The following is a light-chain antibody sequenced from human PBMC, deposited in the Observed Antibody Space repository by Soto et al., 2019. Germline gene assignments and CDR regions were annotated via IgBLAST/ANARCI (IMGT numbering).Light chain of an antibody. J-gene: IGKJ2*01. CDR3: QQIYSTTMYT. Sequence: DIQMTQSPSSLSASVGDRVTITCRASQSISSYLNWYQHKPGKAPKLLIYASSSLQSGVPSRFSGSGSGTDFTLTISSLQPEDFATYYCQQIYSTTMYTFGQVTKLEIK. V-gene: IGKV1-39*01. CDR1: QSISSY. CDR2: ASS.